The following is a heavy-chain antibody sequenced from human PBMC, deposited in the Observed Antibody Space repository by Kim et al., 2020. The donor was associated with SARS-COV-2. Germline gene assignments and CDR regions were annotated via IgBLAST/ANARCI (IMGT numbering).Heavy chain of an antibody. D-gene: IGHD5-12*01. J-gene: IGHJ5*02. Sequence: SVKGRFTISRDNAKNSLYLQMNSLRAEDTAVYYCARSFVDIVAKRDWFDPWGQGTLVTVSS. V-gene: IGHV3-11*01. CDR3: ARSFVDIVAKRDWFDP.